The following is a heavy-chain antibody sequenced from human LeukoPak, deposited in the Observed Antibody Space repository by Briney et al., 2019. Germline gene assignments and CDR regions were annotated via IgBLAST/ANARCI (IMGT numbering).Heavy chain of an antibody. CDR3: ARVLFRQQASSFDY. CDR2: INPNSGGT. CDR1: GYTFTGYY. J-gene: IGHJ4*02. D-gene: IGHD6-13*01. V-gene: IGHV1-2*02. Sequence: ASMKVSCKASGYTFTGYYMHWVRQAPGQGLEWMGWINPNSGGTNFAQKFQGRVTMTRDTSISTAYMELCRLRSDDTAVYYCARVLFRQQASSFDYWGQGTLVTVSS.